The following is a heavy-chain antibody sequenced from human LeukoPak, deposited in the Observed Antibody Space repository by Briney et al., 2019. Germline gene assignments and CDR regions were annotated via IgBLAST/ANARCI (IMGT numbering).Heavy chain of an antibody. CDR1: GGSFSGHY. CDR2: INHSGST. Sequence: SETLSLTCAVYGGSFSGHYWSWIRQPPGKGLEWIGEINHSGSTNYNPSLKSRVTISVDTSKNQFSLKLSSVTAADTAVYYCARGTVRRYYGSGSYYWFDPWGQGTLVTVSS. J-gene: IGHJ5*02. V-gene: IGHV4-34*01. D-gene: IGHD3-10*01. CDR3: ARGTVRRYYGSGSYYWFDP.